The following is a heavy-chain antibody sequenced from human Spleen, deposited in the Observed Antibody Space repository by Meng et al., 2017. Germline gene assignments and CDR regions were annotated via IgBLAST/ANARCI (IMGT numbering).Heavy chain of an antibody. CDR3: AREPAGGSADY. D-gene: IGHD6-13*01. V-gene: IGHV1-69*08. CDR1: GGTFSSYT. CDR2: IIPILGIA. Sequence: QVQLVQSGAEVKKPGSSVKVSCKASGGTFSSYTISWVRQAPGQGLEWMGRIIPILGIANYAQKFQGRVTIPADKSTSTAYMELSSLRSEDTAVYYCAREPAGGSADYWGQGTLVTVSS. J-gene: IGHJ4*02.